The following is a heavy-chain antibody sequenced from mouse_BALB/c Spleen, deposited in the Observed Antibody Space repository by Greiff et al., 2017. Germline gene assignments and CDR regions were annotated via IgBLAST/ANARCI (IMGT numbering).Heavy chain of an antibody. Sequence: QVQLKQSAAELVRPGASVKMSCKASGYTFTSYTMHWVKQRPGQGLEWIGYINPSSGYTEYNQKFKDKTTLTADKSSSTAYMQLSSLTSEDSAVYYCARSVSRGAMDYWGQGTSVTVSS. V-gene: IGHV1-4*02. CDR3: ARSVSRGAMDY. D-gene: IGHD1-1*01. J-gene: IGHJ4*01. CDR1: GYTFTSYT. CDR2: INPSSGYT.